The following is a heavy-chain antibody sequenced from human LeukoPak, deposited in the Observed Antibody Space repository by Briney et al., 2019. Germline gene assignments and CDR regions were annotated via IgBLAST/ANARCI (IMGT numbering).Heavy chain of an antibody. CDR2: MNPNSGNT. D-gene: IGHD5-24*01. CDR3: ALGRDGYNAGQYYFDY. V-gene: IGHV1-8*01. Sequence: ASVKVSCKASGYTFTSYDINWVRQATGQGLEWMGWMNPNSGNTGYAQKFQGRVTVTRNTSISTAYMELSSLRSEDTAVYYCALGRDGYNAGQYYFDYWGQGTLVTVSS. J-gene: IGHJ4*02. CDR1: GYTFTSYD.